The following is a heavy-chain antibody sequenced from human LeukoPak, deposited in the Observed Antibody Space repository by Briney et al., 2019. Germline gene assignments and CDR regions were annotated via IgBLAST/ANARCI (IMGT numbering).Heavy chain of an antibody. CDR1: GYTFTGYY. V-gene: IGHV1-2*02. CDR2: INPNSGGT. Sequence: ASVKVSCKASGYTFTGYYMHWVRQAPGQGLEWMGWINPNSGGTNYAQKFQGRVTMTRDTSISTAYMELSRLRSDDTAVYYCARVKLGILWFGELLPPPNFDYWGQGTLVTVSS. CDR3: ARVKLGILWFGELLPPPNFDY. J-gene: IGHJ4*02. D-gene: IGHD3-10*01.